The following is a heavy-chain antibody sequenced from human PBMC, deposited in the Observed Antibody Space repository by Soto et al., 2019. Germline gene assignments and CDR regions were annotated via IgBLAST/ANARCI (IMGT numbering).Heavy chain of an antibody. J-gene: IGHJ6*01. D-gene: IGHD1-26*01. CDR2: IAVGSGNT. V-gene: IGHV1-58*01. CDR1: GFTFTGTA. Sequence: SVKVSCKASGFTFTGTAVQWVRQARGQGLEWIGWIAVGSGNTKYAQKFQERVTITRDVSTSTAYMELSSLESEDTAVYFCVASFRGFWNGKELLDVWGQGTTVIVSS. CDR3: VASFRGFWNGKELLDV.